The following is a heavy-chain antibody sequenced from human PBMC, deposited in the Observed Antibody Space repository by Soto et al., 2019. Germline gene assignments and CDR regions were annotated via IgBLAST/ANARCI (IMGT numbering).Heavy chain of an antibody. CDR2: ISYDGSNK. V-gene: IGHV3-30*18. CDR1: GFTFSSYG. D-gene: IGHD3-3*01. CDR3: AKDRPTRYYDFWSGYYTPYGMDV. J-gene: IGHJ6*02. Sequence: QVQLVESGGGVVQPGRSLRLSCAASGFTFSSYGMHWVRQAPGKGLEWVAVISYDGSNKYYADSVKGRFTISRDNSKNTLYLQMNSLRAEDTAVYYCAKDRPTRYYDFWSGYYTPYGMDVWGQGTTVTVSS.